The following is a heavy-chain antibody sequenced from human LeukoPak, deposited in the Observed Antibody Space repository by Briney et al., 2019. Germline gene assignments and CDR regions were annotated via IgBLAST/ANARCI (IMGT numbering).Heavy chain of an antibody. CDR1: GFTFDDYA. CDR2: ISWNSGSI. D-gene: IGHD6-13*01. J-gene: IGHJ4*02. CDR3: AKDKVAAAGGEFDY. Sequence: SLRLSCAASGFTFDDYAMHWVRQAPGKGLEWVSGISWNSGSIGYADSVKGRFTISRDNAKNSLYLQMNSLRAEDTALYYCAKDKVAAAGGEFDYWGQGTLVTVSS. V-gene: IGHV3-9*01.